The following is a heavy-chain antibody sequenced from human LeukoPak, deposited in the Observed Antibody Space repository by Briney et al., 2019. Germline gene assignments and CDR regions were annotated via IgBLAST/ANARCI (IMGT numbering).Heavy chain of an antibody. V-gene: IGHV4-59*01. CDR1: GGSISSYY. CDR2: IYFTGRT. J-gene: IGHJ4*02. D-gene: IGHD3-3*01. Sequence: SETLSLTCTVSGGSISSYYWSWLRLPPGKGLEWIAYIYFTGRTQYNPSLTSRVTISEDTSKNQFSLRLSSVTPADTAVYYCARGGYDSDFDYWGQGTLVTVSS. CDR3: ARGGYDSDFDY.